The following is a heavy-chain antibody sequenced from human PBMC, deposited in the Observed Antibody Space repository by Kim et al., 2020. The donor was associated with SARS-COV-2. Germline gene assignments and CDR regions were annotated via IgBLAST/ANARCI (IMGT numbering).Heavy chain of an antibody. CDR2: ISGSAGRT. D-gene: IGHD3-10*01. CDR3: AKGKYFGNNEYYSYTYYCGVHV. V-gene: IGHV3-23*01. J-gene: IGHJ6*02. Sequence: GGSLRLSCAASGFIFSNYAMNWVSQAPGKGLEWVAGISGSAGRTYYADSVKGRLATSRDNSKNTLYLQMNSLRAADTAVYYCAKGKYFGNNEYYSYTYYCGVHVWGPDTAVSVSS. CDR1: GFIFSNYA.